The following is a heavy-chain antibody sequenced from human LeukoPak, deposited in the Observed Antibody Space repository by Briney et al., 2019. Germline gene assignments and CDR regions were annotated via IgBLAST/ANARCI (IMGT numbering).Heavy chain of an antibody. CDR3: ARDPRYSSRFHNNYMDV. J-gene: IGHJ6*03. V-gene: IGHV4-61*02. Sequence: SQTLSLTCTVSGGSISSGAYYWSWIRQPAGKRLEWIGRLYTTGTTNYNPSLKSRVTISVDASKNQFSLKLSSLTAADTAVYYCARDPRYSSRFHNNYMDVWGKGTTVTVSS. CDR1: GGSISSGAYY. D-gene: IGHD6-13*01. CDR2: LYTTGTT.